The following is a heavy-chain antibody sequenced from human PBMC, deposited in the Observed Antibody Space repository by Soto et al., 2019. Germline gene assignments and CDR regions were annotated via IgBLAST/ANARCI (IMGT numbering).Heavy chain of an antibody. CDR3: ARNGIFGVYYMDV. CDR1: GFTFSDYY. CDR2: ISSSGSTI. V-gene: IGHV3-11*01. Sequence: TGGSLRLSCAASGFTFSDYYMSWIRQAPGKGLEWVSYISSSGSTIYYADSVKGRFTISRDNAKNSLYLQMNSLRAEDTAVYYCARNGIFGVYYMDVWGKGTTVTVSS. D-gene: IGHD3-3*01. J-gene: IGHJ6*03.